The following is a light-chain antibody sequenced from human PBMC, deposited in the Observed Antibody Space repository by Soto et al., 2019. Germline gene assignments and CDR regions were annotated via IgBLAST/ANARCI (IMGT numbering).Light chain of an antibody. Sequence: DIQMTQSPSTLSASVGYRVTITCRASQSIRSLLAWYQQKPGKAPKALIYDASSLGSGVPSRFSGSGSGTEFILTISSLQPDDFASYCCQHYGGMWTFGQGTKVDIK. CDR2: DAS. V-gene: IGKV1-5*01. CDR3: QHYGGMWT. CDR1: QSIRSL. J-gene: IGKJ1*01.